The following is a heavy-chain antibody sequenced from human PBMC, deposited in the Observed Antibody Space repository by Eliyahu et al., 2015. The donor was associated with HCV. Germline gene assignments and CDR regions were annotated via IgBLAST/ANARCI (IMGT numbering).Heavy chain of an antibody. CDR3: AKDHTHDSGVRDNAMDV. D-gene: IGHD3-10*01. J-gene: IGHJ6*02. CDR1: GFXFNXXV. CDR2: IFASRGST. Sequence: EVQLLESGGGLVQPGGSLXLSCAASGFXFNXXVMXWVRQAPGKGLEWVXTIFASRGSTSYADSVKGRFTISRDTSKTTMYLQMNGLRAEDTAIYYCAKDHTHDSGVRDNAMDVWGQGTTVTVSS. V-gene: IGHV3-23*01.